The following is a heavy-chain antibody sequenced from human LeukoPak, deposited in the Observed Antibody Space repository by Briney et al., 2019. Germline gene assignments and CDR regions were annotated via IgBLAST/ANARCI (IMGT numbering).Heavy chain of an antibody. D-gene: IGHD6-13*01. CDR3: AREAAAGRDPPDY. J-gene: IGHJ4*02. CDR2: INPNSGGT. Sequence: ASVKVPCQASGYTFTGYYMHWVRQAPGQGLEWMGWINPNSGGTNYAQKFQGRVTMTRDTSISTAYMELSRLRSDDTAVYYCAREAAAGRDPPDYWSKGTLVTVSS. V-gene: IGHV1-2*02. CDR1: GYTFTGYY.